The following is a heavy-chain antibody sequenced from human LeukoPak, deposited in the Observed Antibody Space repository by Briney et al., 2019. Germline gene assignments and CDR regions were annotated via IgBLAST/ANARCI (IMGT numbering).Heavy chain of an antibody. CDR3: TTVLLCTNGVCYTPVVVSWFDP. V-gene: IGHV3-49*03. D-gene: IGHD2-8*01. Sequence: GGSLRLSCTASGFTLGDFATSWFRPAPGKGLEWVGFIRGKAYGGTTEYAAPVKGRFTISRDDSKNTLYLQMNSLKTEDTAVYYCTTVLLCTNGVCYTPVVVSWFDPWGQGTLVTVSS. J-gene: IGHJ5*02. CDR1: GFTLGDFA. CDR2: IRGKAYGGTT.